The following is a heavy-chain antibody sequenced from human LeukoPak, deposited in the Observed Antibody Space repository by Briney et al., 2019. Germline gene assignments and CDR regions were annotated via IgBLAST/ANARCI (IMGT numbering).Heavy chain of an antibody. CDR2: IYYRGST. CDR3: ERREAVTKRYYFDY. CDR1: GGSISSYF. Sequence: SETLSLTCTISGGSISSYFWTWMRQPPGKGLEWIGYIYYRGSTNYNPSLTRRVTVSLDTSKKQFSLRRRSVAAGDTAVYSCERREAVTKRYYFDYWGQGTLVTVS. V-gene: IGHV4-59*08. D-gene: IGHD2-8*01. J-gene: IGHJ4*02.